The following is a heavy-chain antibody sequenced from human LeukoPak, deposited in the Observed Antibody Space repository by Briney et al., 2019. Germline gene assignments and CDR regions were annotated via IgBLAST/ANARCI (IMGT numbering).Heavy chain of an antibody. CDR3: TTRDGYNYGNLYFDY. V-gene: IGHV3-15*01. Sequence: GGSLRLSCAASGFIFNHHAMSWVRQAPGKGLEWVGRIKSKTDGGTTDYAAPVKGRFTISRDDSKNTLYLQMNSLKTEDTAVYYCTTRDGYNYGNLYFDYWGQGTLVTVSS. D-gene: IGHD5-24*01. CDR2: IKSKTDGGTT. CDR1: GFIFNHHA. J-gene: IGHJ4*02.